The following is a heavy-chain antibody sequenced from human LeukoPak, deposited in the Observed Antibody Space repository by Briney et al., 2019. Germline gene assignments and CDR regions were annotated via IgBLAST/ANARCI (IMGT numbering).Heavy chain of an antibody. Sequence: SETLSLTCTVSGGSISSSYLSWIRQPPGKGLEWIGYIYYTGSTNYNPSLKSRVTISADTSKNQFSLKLSSVTAADTGLYYCARAAAGTTNYYYYYYMDVWGKGTTVTVSS. D-gene: IGHD6-13*01. CDR1: GGSISSSY. CDR3: ARAAAGTTNYYYYYYMDV. J-gene: IGHJ6*03. V-gene: IGHV4-59*12. CDR2: IYYTGST.